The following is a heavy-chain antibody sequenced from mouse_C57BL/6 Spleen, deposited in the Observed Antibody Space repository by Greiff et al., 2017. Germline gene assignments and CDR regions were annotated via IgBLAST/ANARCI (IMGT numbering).Heavy chain of an antibody. CDR1: GYSITSGYD. Sequence: EVQGVESGPGMVKPSQSLSLTCTVTGYSITSGYDWHWIRHFPGNKLEWMGYISYSGSTNYNPSLKSRISITHDTSKNHFFLKLNSVTTEDTATYYCAREGTGPWFAYWGQGTLVTVSA. D-gene: IGHD3-3*01. CDR2: ISYSGST. V-gene: IGHV3-1*01. CDR3: AREGTGPWFAY. J-gene: IGHJ3*01.